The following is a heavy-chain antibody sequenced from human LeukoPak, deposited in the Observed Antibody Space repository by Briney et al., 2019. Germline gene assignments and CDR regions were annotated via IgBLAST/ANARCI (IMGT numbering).Heavy chain of an antibody. CDR1: GFTFSIYV. D-gene: IGHD3-3*01. J-gene: IGHJ4*02. CDR3: AKDRVTIFGVGIFDY. CDR2: ISAGGGGT. Sequence: GGSLRLSCAASGFTFSIYVMRWVRQAPGKGLEWVSAISAGGGGTYYADSVKGRFTISRDNSKNTLYLQMNSLRAEDTAVYYCAKDRVTIFGVGIFDYWGQGTLVTVSS. V-gene: IGHV3-23*01.